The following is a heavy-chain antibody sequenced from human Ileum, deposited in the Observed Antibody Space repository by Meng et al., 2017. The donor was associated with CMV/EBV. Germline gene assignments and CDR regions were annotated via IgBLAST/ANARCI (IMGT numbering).Heavy chain of an antibody. J-gene: IGHJ3*02. CDR2: IHYSGST. D-gene: IGHD5-12*01. CDR1: GGSLKIVNSY. V-gene: IGHV4-30-4*08. CDR3: ARGDGYGGYDWDI. Sequence: GTWLLHLQHTRSSPCTVLGGSLKIVNSYWTWIRQPPGKGLEWMGYIHYSGSTSYSPSLKSRVTISVDRSKNQFSLKLSSVTAADTAVYHCARGDGYGGYDWDIWGQGTMVTVSS.